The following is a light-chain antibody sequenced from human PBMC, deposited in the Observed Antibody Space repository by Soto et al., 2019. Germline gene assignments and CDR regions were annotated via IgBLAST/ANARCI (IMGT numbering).Light chain of an antibody. CDR2: EVT. J-gene: IGLJ1*01. V-gene: IGLV2-8*01. Sequence: QSALTQPASVSGSPGQSITISCTGTSSDIGSYNYVSWYQQHPGKAPKRMIYEVTKRPSGVPDRFSGSKSGNTASLTVSGLQAEDEADYYCSSYAGSNNFVFGTGTKLTVL. CDR3: SSYAGSNNFV. CDR1: SSDIGSYNY.